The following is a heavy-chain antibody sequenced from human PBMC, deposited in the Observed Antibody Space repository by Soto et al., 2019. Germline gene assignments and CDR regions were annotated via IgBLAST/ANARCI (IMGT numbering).Heavy chain of an antibody. CDR3: ARESGSGWCGYFDY. CDR1: GFTFTTYG. J-gene: IGHJ4*02. CDR2: IWSDGTNK. D-gene: IGHD6-19*01. V-gene: IGHV3-33*01. Sequence: QVQLVESGGGVVQPGRSLRLSCAASGFTFTTYGIHWVRQAPVKGLEWVSLIWSDGTNKYYADSVKGRFTISRDNSKKKLNLQMNYLSAADTPVYYCARESGSGWCGYFDYWGQGTLVSVSS.